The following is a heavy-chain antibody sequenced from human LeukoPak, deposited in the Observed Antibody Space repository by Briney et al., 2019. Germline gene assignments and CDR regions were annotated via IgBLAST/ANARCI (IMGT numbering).Heavy chain of an antibody. CDR1: GFTFSNYW. V-gene: IGHV3-7*01. Sequence: GGSLRLSCVASGFTFSNYWMNWVRQAPGEGLEWVANIKQDGSEKHYVDSVKGRFTISRDNAKNSLYLQMNSLRAEDTAVYYCARGHTAVTRHFDFWGQGTLVTVSS. CDR3: ARGHTAVTRHFDF. J-gene: IGHJ4*02. D-gene: IGHD4-17*01. CDR2: IKQDGSEK.